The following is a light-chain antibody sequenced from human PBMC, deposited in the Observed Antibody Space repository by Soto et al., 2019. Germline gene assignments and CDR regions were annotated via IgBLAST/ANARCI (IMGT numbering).Light chain of an antibody. Sequence: ERDPGAYQTSRSVSSANFAWYQQKPGQAPRLLIYGASSRATGIPDRFSGSGSATVFTLTISSSQYAVVVDYCRHQCSRPPLTFGQGTKVDI. CDR3: HQCSRPPLT. CDR1: RSVSSAN. CDR2: GAS. V-gene: IGKV3-20*01. J-gene: IGKJ1*01.